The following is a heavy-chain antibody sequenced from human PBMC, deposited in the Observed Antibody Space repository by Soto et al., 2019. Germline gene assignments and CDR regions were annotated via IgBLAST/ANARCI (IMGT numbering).Heavy chain of an antibody. J-gene: IGHJ5*02. D-gene: IGHD2-2*02. V-gene: IGHV3-15*01. CDR2: IRSKSDGGTT. Sequence: GGSLRLSCAASGFTFSNAWMSWVRQAPGKGLEWVGRIRSKSDGGTTNYAAPAKDRFTISRDDSKNTLYLEMNSLKTEDTAVYYCTADVAWYCGSTYCYTPENGVEPWGQGTMGTV. CDR1: GFTFSNAW. CDR3: TADVAWYCGSTYCYTPENGVEP.